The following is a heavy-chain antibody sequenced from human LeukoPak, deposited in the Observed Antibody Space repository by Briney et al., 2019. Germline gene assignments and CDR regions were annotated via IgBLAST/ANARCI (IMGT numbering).Heavy chain of an antibody. CDR1: GSGFTSYW. J-gene: IGHJ3*02. D-gene: IGHD3-10*01. V-gene: IGHV5-51*01. CDR2: IYPGDSDT. CDR3: ARSFRGSDAFDI. Sequence: GAAPKISSKGSGSGFTSYWIGWVRRMPAKGLEWMGMIYPGDSDTRYSPSFQCQVTISADKSIRTAYLQWSSLQASDTAMYYCARSFRGSDAFDIWGQGTMVTVSS.